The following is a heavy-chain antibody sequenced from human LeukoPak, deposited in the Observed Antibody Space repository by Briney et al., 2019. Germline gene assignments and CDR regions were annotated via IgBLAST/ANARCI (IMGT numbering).Heavy chain of an antibody. CDR3: ARTARRDGYKPLDY. D-gene: IGHD5-24*01. J-gene: IGHJ4*02. CDR1: GGTFSSYA. CDR2: IIPILGIA. V-gene: IGHV1-69*04. Sequence: SVKVSCKASGGTFSSYAISWVRQAPGQGLEWMGRIIPILGIANYAQKFQGRVAITADKSTSTAYMELSSLRSEDTAVYYCARTARRDGYKPLDYWGQGTLVTVSS.